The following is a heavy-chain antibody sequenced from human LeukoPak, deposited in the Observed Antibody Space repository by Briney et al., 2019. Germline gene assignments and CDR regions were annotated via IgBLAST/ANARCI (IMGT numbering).Heavy chain of an antibody. Sequence: GGSLRLSCAASGFTFSDAWMHWVRQAPGKGLEWVGRIKPKAAGGTTESAAPATGRFTISRDDSKKMVFLQMNSLTTEDTAVYYCTTLRTVWGQGTLVTVSS. V-gene: IGHV3-15*01. J-gene: IGHJ4*02. CDR1: GFTFSDAW. CDR3: TTLRTV. CDR2: IKPKAAGGTT. D-gene: IGHD3/OR15-3a*01.